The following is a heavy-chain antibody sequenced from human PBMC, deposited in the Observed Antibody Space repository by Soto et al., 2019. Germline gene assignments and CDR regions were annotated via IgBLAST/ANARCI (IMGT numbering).Heavy chain of an antibody. J-gene: IGHJ4*02. CDR2: IYYSGST. D-gene: IGHD3-22*01. Sequence: PSETLSLTCTVSGGSISSGGYYWSWIRQHPGKGLEWIGYIYYSGSTYYNPSLKSRVTISVDTSKNQFSLKLSSVTAADTAVYYCAREPRDYYDPELHWGQGTLVTVSS. CDR3: AREPRDYYDPELH. CDR1: GGSISSGGYY. V-gene: IGHV4-31*03.